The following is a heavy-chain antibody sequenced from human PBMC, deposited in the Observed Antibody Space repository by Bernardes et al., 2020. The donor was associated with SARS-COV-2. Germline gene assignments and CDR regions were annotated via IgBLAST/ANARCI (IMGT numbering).Heavy chain of an antibody. J-gene: IGHJ6*01. Sequence: GGSLRLSCAVSGFTFSNYGMHWVRQAPGKGLEWVAVISYHGGNQYYADSVKGRFTISRDNSKNTLYLQMNSLRAEDTAVYYCAGGASLAVEAGYGMDVWG. CDR1: GFTFSNYG. D-gene: IGHD3-16*01. CDR2: ISYHGGNQ. CDR3: AGGASLAVEAGYGMDV. V-gene: IGHV3-30*03.